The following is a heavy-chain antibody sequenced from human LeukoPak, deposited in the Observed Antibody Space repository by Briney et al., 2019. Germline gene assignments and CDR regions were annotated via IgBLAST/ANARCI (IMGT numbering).Heavy chain of an antibody. J-gene: IGHJ3*01. CDR2: IYSTGST. D-gene: IGHD4-23*01. CDR1: GGSFSGYY. V-gene: IGHV4-34*01. Sequence: SETLSLTCAVYGGSFSGYYWSWIRQPPGKGPEWIGSIYSTGSTQYNPSLKSRVTMSVDTSKNQFSLKLTSVTAADTAVYYCARHSFGGNKDFDFWGQGTVVTVSS. CDR3: ARHSFGGNKDFDF.